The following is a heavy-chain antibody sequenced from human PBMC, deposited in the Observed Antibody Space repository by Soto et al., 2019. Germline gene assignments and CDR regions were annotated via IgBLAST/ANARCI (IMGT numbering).Heavy chain of an antibody. J-gene: IGHJ4*02. V-gene: IGHV3-64D*06. CDR1: GFTFSNYA. CDR3: TNEGY. CDR2: ISDIGDFT. Sequence: VGSLRLSCSASGFTFSNYAMHWVRQAPGKGLEYVSGISDIGDFTFNAFPVRDRFTISRDNSKNTLFLEMSRLTSEDTGVYFCTNEGYWGPGTLVTVSS.